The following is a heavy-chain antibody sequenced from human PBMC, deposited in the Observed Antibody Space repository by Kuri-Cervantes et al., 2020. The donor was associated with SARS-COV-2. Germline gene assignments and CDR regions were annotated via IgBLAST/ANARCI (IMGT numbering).Heavy chain of an antibody. Sequence: GGSLRLSCAASGFTFSDYYMNWVRQAPGKGLEWVSSISSSSSYIYYADSVKGRFTISRDNAKNSLYLQMNSLRAEDTAVYYCARELAAAPGGFDYWGQGTLVTVSS. CDR2: ISSSSSYI. V-gene: IGHV3-21*01. CDR1: GFTFSDYY. J-gene: IGHJ4*02. D-gene: IGHD2-15*01. CDR3: ARELAAAPGGFDY.